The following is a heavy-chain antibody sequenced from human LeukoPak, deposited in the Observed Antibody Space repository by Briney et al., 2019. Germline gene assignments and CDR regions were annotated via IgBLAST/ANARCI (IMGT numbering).Heavy chain of an antibody. CDR2: IHYSGST. CDR1: GGSISNSNYY. J-gene: IGHJ6*03. D-gene: IGHD5-12*01. Sequence: SETLSLTCTVSGGSISNSNYYWAWIRQPPGKGLEWIGSIHYSGSTYYNPSLKSRVTISVDTSKNQFSLKLSSVTAADTAVYFCARSSGGYEANYYYYYMDVWGKGTTVTISS. CDR3: ARSSGGYEANYYYYYMDV. V-gene: IGHV4-39*07.